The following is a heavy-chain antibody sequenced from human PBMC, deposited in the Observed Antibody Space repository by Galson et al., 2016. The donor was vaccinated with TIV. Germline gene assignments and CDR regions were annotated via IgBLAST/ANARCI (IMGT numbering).Heavy chain of an antibody. Sequence: SVKVSCKASGGTFSSYTLSWVRQAPGQGLEWMGTIIPILGVTTYAQKLQGRVTITADKSTGTAYMEVTSLRSEDTPTYYCARLDSTSWYGYFQHWCQGTLVTVSS. CDR2: IIPILGVT. CDR1: GGTFSSYT. CDR3: ARLDSTSWYGYFQH. V-gene: IGHV1-69*02. D-gene: IGHD6-13*01. J-gene: IGHJ1*01.